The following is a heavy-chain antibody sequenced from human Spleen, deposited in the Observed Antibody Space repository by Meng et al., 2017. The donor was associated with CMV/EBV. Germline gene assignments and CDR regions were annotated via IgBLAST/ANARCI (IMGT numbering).Heavy chain of an antibody. V-gene: IGHV4-30-4*08. CDR2: IYNSGST. D-gene: IGHD3-10*02. Sequence: QVRLEGAGPGLVKPSEALSLTCPCSGGSISSDDYYWSWIRQPPGKGLECIGYIYNSGSTYYNPSLKSRVIISVDTSKNQFSLKLSSVTAADTAVYYCARDVGYLDYWGQGTLVTVSS. CDR1: GGSISSDDYY. J-gene: IGHJ4*02. CDR3: ARDVGYLDY.